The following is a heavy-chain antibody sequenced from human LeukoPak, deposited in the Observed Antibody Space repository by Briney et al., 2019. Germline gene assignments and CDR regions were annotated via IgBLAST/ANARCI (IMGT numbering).Heavy chain of an antibody. J-gene: IGHJ4*02. CDR2: IYSGGST. D-gene: IGHD5-18*01. CDR3: ARGSGYSYGYDSLLDY. CDR1: GFTVSSNY. V-gene: IGHV3-66*01. Sequence: PGGSLRLSCAAAGFTVSSNYMSWVRQAPGRGLEWVSVIYSGGSTYYADSVKGRFTISRDNSKNTLYLQMNGLRAEDTPVYYCARGSGYSYGYDSLLDYWGQGTLVTVSS.